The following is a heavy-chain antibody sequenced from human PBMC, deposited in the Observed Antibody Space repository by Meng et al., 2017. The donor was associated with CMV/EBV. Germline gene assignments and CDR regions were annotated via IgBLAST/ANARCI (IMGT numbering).Heavy chain of an antibody. CDR1: GFAYSSYS. D-gene: IGHD3-10*01. CDR3: ARNPRRAGTYGWGSL. J-gene: IGHJ4*02. V-gene: IGHV3-21*01. CDR2: ISSSSSYI. Sequence: GFAYSSYSMSWGRQAPGKGLEWVSSISSSSSYIYYDDAVKCRFTISRNNAKNSLYPHMNRLRAEDKAVYYCARNPRRAGTYGWGSLWGQGTLVTVSS.